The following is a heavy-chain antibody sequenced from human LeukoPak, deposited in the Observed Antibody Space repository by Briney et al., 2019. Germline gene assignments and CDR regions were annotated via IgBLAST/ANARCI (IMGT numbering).Heavy chain of an antibody. J-gene: IGHJ4*02. D-gene: IGHD3-3*01. CDR2: INPNSGGT. CDR1: GYTVTGYY. CDR3: ARDLAPTGFWSGYSGI. Sequence: ASVKVSCKASGYTVTGYYMHWVGQAPGQGLGWMGWINPNSGGTNYAQKFQGRVTMTRDTSISTAYMELSRLRSDDPAVYYCARDLAPTGFWSGYSGIWGQGTLVTVSS. V-gene: IGHV1-2*02.